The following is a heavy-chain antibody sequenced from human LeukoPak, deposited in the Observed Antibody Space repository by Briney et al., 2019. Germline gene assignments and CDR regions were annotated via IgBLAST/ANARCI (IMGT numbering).Heavy chain of an antibody. J-gene: IGHJ4*02. CDR3: AREMGGWNYFDY. D-gene: IGHD6-19*01. Sequence: ASVKVSCKASGYTFTGYYMHWVRQAPGQGLEWMGRINPNSGGTNYAQKFQGRVTMTRDTSISTAYMELSRLRSDDTAVYYCAREMGGWNYFDYWGQGTLVTVSS. CDR1: GYTFTGYY. V-gene: IGHV1-2*06. CDR2: INPNSGGT.